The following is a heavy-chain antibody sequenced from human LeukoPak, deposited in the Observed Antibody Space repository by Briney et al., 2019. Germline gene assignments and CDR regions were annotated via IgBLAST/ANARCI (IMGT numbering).Heavy chain of an antibody. V-gene: IGHV3-23*01. J-gene: IGHJ4*02. CDR3: AKDWKGYSGYVPFDY. CDR2: ISGSGGST. D-gene: IGHD5-12*01. CDR1: GFTFSSYA. Sequence: GGPLRLSCAASGFTFSSYAMSWVRQAPGKGLEWVSAISGSGGSTYYADSVKGRFTISRDNSKNTLYLQMNSLRAEDTAVYYCAKDWKGYSGYVPFDYWGQGTLVTVSS.